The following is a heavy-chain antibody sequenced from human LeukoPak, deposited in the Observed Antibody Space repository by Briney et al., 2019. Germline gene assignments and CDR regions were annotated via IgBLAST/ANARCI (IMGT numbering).Heavy chain of an antibody. J-gene: IGHJ4*02. CDR1: GGSISSGDYY. D-gene: IGHD5-18*01. CDR2: IYYTGST. CDR3: ARQTVDTAMAFDY. Sequence: SETLSLTCSVSGGSISSGDYYWSWIRQPPGKGLEWIGYIYYTGSTYYNPSLKSRLSLSVYTSGNQFSLKLSSVTAADTAVYYCARQTVDTAMAFDYWGRGTLVTVSS. V-gene: IGHV4-30-4*01.